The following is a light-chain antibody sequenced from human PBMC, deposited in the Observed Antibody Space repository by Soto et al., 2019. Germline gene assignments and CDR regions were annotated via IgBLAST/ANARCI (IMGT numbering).Light chain of an antibody. J-gene: IGKJ5*01. CDR2: GAS. Sequence: EIVLTQSPGTLSLSPGERVTLSCRASQSIKSGYLAWYQQKPGQAPRVLIYGASTRATGIPDRFSGSGSGTDFILTISRLEPADFAVYYCQQYGNSPITFGQGTRLEIK. CDR3: QQYGNSPIT. V-gene: IGKV3-20*01. CDR1: QSIKSGY.